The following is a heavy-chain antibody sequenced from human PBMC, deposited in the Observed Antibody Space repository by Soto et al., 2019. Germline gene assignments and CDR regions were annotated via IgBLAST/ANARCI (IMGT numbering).Heavy chain of an antibody. D-gene: IGHD4-17*01. CDR3: ARTTTVTTHFDY. V-gene: IGHV4-59*01. Sequence: SETLSLTCTVSGGSISSYYWSWIRQPPGKGLEWIGYIYYSGSTNYNPSLKSRVTISVDTSKNQFSLKLSSVTAADTAVYYCARTTTVTTHFDYWGQGTLVTVS. CDR2: IYYSGST. CDR1: GGSISSYY. J-gene: IGHJ4*02.